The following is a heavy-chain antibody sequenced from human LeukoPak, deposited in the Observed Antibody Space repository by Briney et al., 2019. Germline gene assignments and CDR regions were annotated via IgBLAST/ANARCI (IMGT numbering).Heavy chain of an antibody. D-gene: IGHD3-22*01. V-gene: IGHV3-30*02. CDR3: AKDLEAGTSGYSLDY. CDR1: GFSFRSSG. CDR2: IRNDGSDK. J-gene: IGHJ4*02. Sequence: GGSLRISCAASGFSFRSSGMHWVRQAPGQGVEWVAFIRNDGSDKYYADSVRGRFTISQDNSKNSLHVQMNSLRVEDTGVYYCAKDLEAGTSGYSLDYWGQGALLSVSS.